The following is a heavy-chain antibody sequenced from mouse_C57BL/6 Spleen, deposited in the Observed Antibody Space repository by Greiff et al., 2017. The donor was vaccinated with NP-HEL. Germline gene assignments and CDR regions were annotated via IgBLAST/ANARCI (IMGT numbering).Heavy chain of an antibody. D-gene: IGHD3-2*02. Sequence: QVQLQQPGAELVKPGASVKLSCKASGYTFTSYWMQWVKQRPGQGLEWIREIDPSDSYTNYNKTFKGKATLTVDTSSSTAYMQLSGTESEDSAGDYCARSGSSGYENWGKGTTLTVSS. V-gene: IGHV1-50*01. CDR3: ARSGSSGYEN. CDR1: GYTFTSYW. J-gene: IGHJ2*01. CDR2: IDPSDSYT.